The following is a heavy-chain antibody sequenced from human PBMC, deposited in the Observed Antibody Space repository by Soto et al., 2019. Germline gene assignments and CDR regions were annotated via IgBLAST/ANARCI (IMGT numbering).Heavy chain of an antibody. CDR2: IYAAGST. CDR3: ASDIFKTGATGVFDI. CDR1: GFTVSGNY. V-gene: IGHV3-66*01. Sequence: EVQLVESGGGLVQPGGSLRLSCAASGFTVSGNYMSWVRLAPGQGLEWVSVIYAAGSTYYIDSVNGRFTISRDNSKNTLYLQMNSLRAEDTAVYYCASDIFKTGATGVFDIWGQGTRVTVSS. J-gene: IGHJ3*02. D-gene: IGHD1-1*01.